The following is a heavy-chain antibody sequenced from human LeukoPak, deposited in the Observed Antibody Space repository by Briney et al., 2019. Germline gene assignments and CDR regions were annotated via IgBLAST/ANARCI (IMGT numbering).Heavy chain of an antibody. CDR2: ISAYNGNT. V-gene: IGHV1-18*01. CDR1: GYTFTSYG. D-gene: IGHD3-10*01. J-gene: IGHJ4*02. CDR3: ARGGAYYYGSGSYAPPGY. Sequence: ASVKVSCKASGYTFTSYGISWVRQAPGQGLEWMGWISAYNGNTNYAQKLQGRVTMTTDTSTSTAYMELRSLRPDDTAVYYCARGGAYYYGSGSYAPPGYWGQGTLVTVSS.